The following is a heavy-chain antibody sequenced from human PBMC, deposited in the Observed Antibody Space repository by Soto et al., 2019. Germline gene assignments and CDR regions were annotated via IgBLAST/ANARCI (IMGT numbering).Heavy chain of an antibody. V-gene: IGHV2-5*01. CDR3: AHGSGWLYDY. Sequence: QITLKESGPTLVKPTATLTLTCTFSGFSLSSNAVGVGWIRQPPGKALEWLALIYWNDDNRYSPSLRSRLSLTKDTSKNQVVLTMTNMDPVDTATYYCAHGSGWLYDYWGQGTLVTVSS. CDR1: GFSLSSNAVG. CDR2: IYWNDDN. J-gene: IGHJ4*02. D-gene: IGHD6-19*01.